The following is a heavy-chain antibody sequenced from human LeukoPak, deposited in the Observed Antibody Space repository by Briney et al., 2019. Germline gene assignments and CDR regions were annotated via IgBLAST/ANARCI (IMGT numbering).Heavy chain of an antibody. J-gene: IGHJ4*02. D-gene: IGHD1-20*01. CDR1: GYTFTSYG. CDR2: VSAYNSNT. V-gene: IGHV1-18*01. CDR3: ARVGLYNWNDVVDY. Sequence: ASVKVSCKASGYTFTSYGISWVRQAPGQGLEWMGWVSAYNSNTNYAQKLQGRVTMTTDTSTSTAYMELRSLRSDDTAVYYCARVGLYNWNDVVDYWGQGTLVTVSS.